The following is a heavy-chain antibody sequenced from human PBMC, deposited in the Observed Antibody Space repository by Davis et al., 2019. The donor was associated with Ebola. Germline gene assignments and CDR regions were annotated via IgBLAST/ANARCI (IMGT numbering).Heavy chain of an antibody. V-gene: IGHV4-34*01. CDR2: INHSGSS. Sequence: GSLRLSCAVYGGSFSTYYWNWIRQPPGKGLEWIGEINHSGSSKYNPSLKSRVTMSVDTSKNQVSLRLSSVTAADTAVYYCARSITIIRGVIPWFDPWGQGTLVTVSS. D-gene: IGHD3-10*01. CDR3: ARSITIIRGVIPWFDP. J-gene: IGHJ5*02. CDR1: GGSFSTYY.